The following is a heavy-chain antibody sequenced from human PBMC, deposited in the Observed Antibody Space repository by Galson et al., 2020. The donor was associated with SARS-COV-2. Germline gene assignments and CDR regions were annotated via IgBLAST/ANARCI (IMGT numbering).Heavy chain of an antibody. CDR2: IRYDGSNK. Sequence: GGSLRLSCAASGFTFSSYGMHWVRQAPGKGLEWVAFIRYDGSNKYYADSVKGRFTISRDNSKNTLYLQMNSLRAEDTAVYYCAKEDYTNSRYYYYYGMDVWGQGTTVTVSS. J-gene: IGHJ6*02. CDR1: GFTFSSYG. CDR3: AKEDYTNSRYYYYYGMDV. V-gene: IGHV3-30*02. D-gene: IGHD4-4*01.